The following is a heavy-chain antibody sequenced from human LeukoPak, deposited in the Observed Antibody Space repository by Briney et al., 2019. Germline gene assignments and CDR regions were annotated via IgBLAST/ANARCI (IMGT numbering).Heavy chain of an antibody. J-gene: IGHJ6*03. CDR2: IYTSGST. CDR1: GGSISSGNYY. D-gene: IGHD6-19*01. V-gene: IGHV4-61*02. CDR3: ARGLAPGWGYYHYYMDV. Sequence: RPSETLSLTCTVSGGSISSGNYYWSWIRQPAGKGLEWIGRIYTSGSTNYNPSLKSRVTISVDTSKNQFSLKLSSVTAADTAVYYCARGLAPGWGYYHYYMDVWGKGTTVTISS.